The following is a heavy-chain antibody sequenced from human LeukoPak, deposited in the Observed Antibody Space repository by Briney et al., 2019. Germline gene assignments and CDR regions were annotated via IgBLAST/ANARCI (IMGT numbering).Heavy chain of an antibody. CDR2: INPNSGGT. V-gene: IGHV1-2*02. CDR3: ARKQRGIAVAGTGNWFDP. J-gene: IGHJ5*02. Sequence: GASVKVSCKASGYTFTGYYMHWVRQAPGQRLEWMGWINPNSGGTNYAQKFQGTVTMTRDTSISTAYMELSRLRSDDTAVYYCARKQRGIAVAGTGNWFDPWGQGTLVTVSS. CDR1: GYTFTGYY. D-gene: IGHD6-19*01.